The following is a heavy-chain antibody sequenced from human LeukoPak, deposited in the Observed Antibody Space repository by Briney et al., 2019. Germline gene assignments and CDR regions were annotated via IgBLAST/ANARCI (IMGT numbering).Heavy chain of an antibody. CDR1: GGTFSSYA. V-gene: IGHV1-69*06. CDR3: ARDFLEYSSSGGNDFDY. Sequence: GASVKVSCKASGGTFSSYAISWVRQAPGQGLEWMGGIIPIFGTANYAQKFQGRVTITADKSTSTAYMELRSLRSDDTAVYYCARDFLEYSSSGGNDFDYWGQGTLVTVSS. J-gene: IGHJ4*02. D-gene: IGHD6-6*01. CDR2: IIPIFGTA.